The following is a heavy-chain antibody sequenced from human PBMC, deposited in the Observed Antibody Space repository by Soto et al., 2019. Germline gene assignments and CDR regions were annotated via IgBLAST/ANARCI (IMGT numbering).Heavy chain of an antibody. CDR2: IYWDDDK. Sequence: QITLKESGPPLVKPTQTLTLTCNFSGFSLSTKGVGVGWIRQPPGKALEWLGIIYWDDDKRYRPSLNNRLTITKDTSKNQVVLTMTNVDTVDTGTYFCAHLYAESGYDWRYDPWGQGNRVTVSS. CDR1: GFSLSTKGVG. CDR3: AHLYAESGYDWRYDP. J-gene: IGHJ5*02. D-gene: IGHD5-12*01. V-gene: IGHV2-5*02.